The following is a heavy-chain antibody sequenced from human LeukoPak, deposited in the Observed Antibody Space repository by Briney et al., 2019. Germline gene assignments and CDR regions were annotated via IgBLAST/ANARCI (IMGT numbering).Heavy chain of an antibody. V-gene: IGHV3-66*01. CDR2: IYSGGST. J-gene: IGHJ6*02. CDR3: AREGLAPYYGMDV. Sequence: GGSLRLSCAASGFTVSSNYMSWVGKAPGKGLEWVSVIYSGGSTYYADSVKGRFTISRDNSKNTLYLQMNSLRAEDTAVYYCAREGLAPYYGMDVWGQGTTVTVSS. CDR1: GFTVSSNY.